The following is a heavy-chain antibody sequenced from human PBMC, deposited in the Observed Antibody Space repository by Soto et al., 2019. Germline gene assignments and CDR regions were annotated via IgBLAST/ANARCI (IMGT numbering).Heavy chain of an antibody. D-gene: IGHD6-13*01. CDR2: INAANGDT. V-gene: IGHV1-3*01. CDR3: VRRHVSATGIDWFDP. Sequence: ASVKVSCKASGYTFTSYGIHWVRQAPGQRLEWMGWINAANGDTKYSPKFQGRVTITGDTSASTAYMELSSLRSEDTAVYYCVRRHVSATGIDWFDPWGQGTLVTVSS. CDR1: GYTFTSYG. J-gene: IGHJ5*02.